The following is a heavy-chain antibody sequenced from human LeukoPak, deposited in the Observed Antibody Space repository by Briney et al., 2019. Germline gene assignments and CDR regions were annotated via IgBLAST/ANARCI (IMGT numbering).Heavy chain of an antibody. D-gene: IGHD5-18*01. CDR2: IYPADSDT. Sequence: PGESLKISCQASGYSFPDYWIGWVRQMPGKGLEWMGIIYPADSDTRYSPSFQGQVTISADKSNSAAYLQWSRLKASDTAMYYWARRGTAFDAFDIWGQGTMVTVSS. CDR1: GYSFPDYW. J-gene: IGHJ3*02. V-gene: IGHV5-51*01. CDR3: ARRGTAFDAFDI.